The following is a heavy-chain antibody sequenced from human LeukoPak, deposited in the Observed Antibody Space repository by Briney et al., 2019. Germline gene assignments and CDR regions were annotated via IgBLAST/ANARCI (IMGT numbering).Heavy chain of an antibody. Sequence: SETLSLTCTVSGYSISSGYHWGWIRQPPGKGLEWIGSIYHSGSTYYNPSLKSRVTISVDTSKNQFSLKLSSVTAADTAVYYCARGYSSSWPNWFDPWGQGTLVTVSS. CDR2: IYHSGST. D-gene: IGHD6-13*01. CDR3: ARGYSSSWPNWFDP. V-gene: IGHV4-38-2*02. J-gene: IGHJ5*02. CDR1: GYSISSGYH.